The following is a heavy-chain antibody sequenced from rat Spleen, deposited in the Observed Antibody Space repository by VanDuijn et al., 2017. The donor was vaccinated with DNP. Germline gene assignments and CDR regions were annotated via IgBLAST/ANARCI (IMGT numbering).Heavy chain of an antibody. CDR3: ARWSRYFDY. J-gene: IGHJ2*01. CDR1: GYSITSNY. V-gene: IGHV3-1*01. CDR2: ISYSGST. Sequence: EVQLQESGPGLVKPSQSLSLTCSVTGYSITSNYWGWIRKFPGNKMEYIGHISYSGSTNYNPSLTIRFSITRDTSKNQFFLQLNSVTTEDTATDICARWSRYFDYWGQGVMVTVSS.